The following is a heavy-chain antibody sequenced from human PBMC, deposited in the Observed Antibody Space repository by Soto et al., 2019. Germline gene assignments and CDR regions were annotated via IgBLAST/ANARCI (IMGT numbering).Heavy chain of an antibody. CDR3: ARGHRYCSGGSCYSGWFDP. CDR2: INAGNGNT. D-gene: IGHD2-15*01. J-gene: IGHJ5*02. V-gene: IGHV1-3*01. Sequence: QVQLVQSGAEVKKPGASVKVPCKASGYTFTSYAMHWVRQAPGQRLEWMGWINAGNGNTKYSQKFQGRVTITRDTSASTAYMELSSLRSEDTAVYYCARGHRYCSGGSCYSGWFDPWGQGTLVTVSS. CDR1: GYTFTSYA.